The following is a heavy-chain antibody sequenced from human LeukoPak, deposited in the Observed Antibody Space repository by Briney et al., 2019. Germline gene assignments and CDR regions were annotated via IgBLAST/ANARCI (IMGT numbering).Heavy chain of an antibody. Sequence: AASVKVSCKASGYTFTGYYMHWVRQATGQGLEWMGWMNPNSGNTGYAQKFQGRVTITRNTSISTAYMELSSLRSEDTAVYYCARGVTYYYDSSGYSHYFQHWGQGTLVTVSS. CDR1: GYTFTGYY. J-gene: IGHJ1*01. CDR3: ARGVTYYYDSSGYSHYFQH. V-gene: IGHV1-8*03. CDR2: MNPNSGNT. D-gene: IGHD3-22*01.